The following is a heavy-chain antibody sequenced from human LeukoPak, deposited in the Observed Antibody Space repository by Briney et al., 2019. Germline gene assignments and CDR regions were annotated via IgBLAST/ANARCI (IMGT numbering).Heavy chain of an antibody. CDR1: GYTFTCYY. V-gene: IGHV1-2*02. CDR2: INPNSGGT. D-gene: IGHD7-27*01. Sequence: ASVKVSCKASGYTFTCYYMHWVRQAPGQGREWMGWINPNSGGTNYAQKFQGRVTMTRDTSISTAYMELSRLRSDDTAVYYCARATGVGNYGMAVWGQGTTVTVSS. J-gene: IGHJ6*02. CDR3: ARATGVGNYGMAV.